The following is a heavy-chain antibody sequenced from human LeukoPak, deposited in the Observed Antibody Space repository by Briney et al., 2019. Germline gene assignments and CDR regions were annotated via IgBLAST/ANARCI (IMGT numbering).Heavy chain of an antibody. CDR2: ITRDSGTI. J-gene: IGHJ5*02. V-gene: IGHV3-9*01. CDR3: ARDYSYPYERLPFDP. D-gene: IGHD2-21*01. CDR1: GFTFEDYT. Sequence: GRSLRLSCVTSGFTFEDYTMHWVRQRPGKGLEWVSHITRDSGTIGYADSVKGRFTISRDNAKNSLYLQMNSLRAEDTAVYYCARDYSYPYERLPFDPWGQGTLVTVSS.